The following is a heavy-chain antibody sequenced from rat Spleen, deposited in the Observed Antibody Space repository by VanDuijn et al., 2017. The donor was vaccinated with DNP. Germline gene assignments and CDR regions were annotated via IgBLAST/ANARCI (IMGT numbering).Heavy chain of an antibody. Sequence: EVQLVETGGGLVQPGRSLKVSCVASGFTFRSYWMYWIRQAPGKGLEWVASINTDGDNTYYLDSVKGRFTISRDNAENTVYLQMNSLRSEDTATYYCAKGGITTTGWFAYWGQGTLVTVSS. J-gene: IGHJ3*01. V-gene: IGHV5-58*01. CDR2: INTDGDNT. CDR3: AKGGITTTGWFAY. CDR1: GFTFRSYW. D-gene: IGHD1-10*01.